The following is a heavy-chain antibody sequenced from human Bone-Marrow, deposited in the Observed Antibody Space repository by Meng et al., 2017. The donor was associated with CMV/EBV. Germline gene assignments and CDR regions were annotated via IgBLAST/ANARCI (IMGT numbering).Heavy chain of an antibody. J-gene: IGHJ6*02. Sequence: ASVKVSCKASGYTFSYYDIIWVRQASGQGLEWVGWMNPNRGNTAYAQKFQGRVTMTRDTSTSIAYMELSGLRSGDTAVYYCARGQVQCSTINCHDYRFSGMDVWGQGTTVTVSS. CDR1: GYTFSYYD. CDR2: MNPNRGNT. V-gene: IGHV1-8*01. CDR3: ARGQVQCSTINCHDYRFSGMDV. D-gene: IGHD2/OR15-2a*01.